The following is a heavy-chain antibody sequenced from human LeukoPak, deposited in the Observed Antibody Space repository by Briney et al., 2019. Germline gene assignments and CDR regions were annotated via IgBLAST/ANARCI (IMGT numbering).Heavy chain of an antibody. CDR3: ARDTGIAVAGTGNAFDI. V-gene: IGHV4-39*02. J-gene: IGHJ3*02. D-gene: IGHD6-19*01. Sequence: SETLSLTCTVSGGSISSNSYYWGWIRQPPGKGLKWIGSIYYSGSTYYNPSLKSRVTISVDTSKNQFSLKLSSVTAADTAVYYCARDTGIAVAGTGNAFDIWGQGTMVTVSS. CDR1: GGSISSNSYY. CDR2: IYYSGST.